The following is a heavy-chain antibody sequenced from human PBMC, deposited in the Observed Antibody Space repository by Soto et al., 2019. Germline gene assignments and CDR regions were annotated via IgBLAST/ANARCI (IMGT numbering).Heavy chain of an antibody. CDR2: ISAYSGAT. J-gene: IGHJ4*02. D-gene: IGHD6-13*01. Sequence: ASVKVSCKTSGFTFTHYGIRWVRQAPGQGLEWMGWISAYSGATNYAQKFRDRLTMTTDASTSTAYMELRSLRSDDTAVYFCARASNASNWDYWGQGTLVTVSS. CDR3: ARASNASNWDY. V-gene: IGHV1-18*01. CDR1: GFTFTHYG.